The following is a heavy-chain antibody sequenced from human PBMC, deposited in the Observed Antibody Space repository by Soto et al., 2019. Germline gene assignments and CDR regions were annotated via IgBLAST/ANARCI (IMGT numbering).Heavy chain of an antibody. CDR3: ARGPAKGYYSSSFSYDYYGMDV. J-gene: IGHJ6*02. V-gene: IGHV4-31*03. Sequence: SETLSLTCTVSGGSISSGGYYWSWIRQHPGKGLEWIGYIYYSGSTYYNPSLKSRVTISVDTSKNQFSLKRSSVTAADTAVYYCARGPAKGYYSSSFSYDYYGMDVWGQWTTVTVSS. D-gene: IGHD6-13*01. CDR2: IYYSGST. CDR1: GGSISSGGYY.